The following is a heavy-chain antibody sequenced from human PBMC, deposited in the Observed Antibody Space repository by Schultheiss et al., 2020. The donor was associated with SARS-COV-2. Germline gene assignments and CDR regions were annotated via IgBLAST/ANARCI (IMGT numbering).Heavy chain of an antibody. J-gene: IGHJ6*03. CDR2: INHSGST. Sequence: SETLSLTCTVSGGSISSSSYYWGWIRQPPGKGLEWIGEINHSGSTNYNPSLKSRVTISVDTSKNQFSLKLSSVTAAYTAVYYCARGRSGIVVVPAAIRRSPYYYYMDVWGKGTTVTVSS. D-gene: IGHD2-2*02. V-gene: IGHV4-39*07. CDR1: GGSISSSSYY. CDR3: ARGRSGIVVVPAAIRRSPYYYYMDV.